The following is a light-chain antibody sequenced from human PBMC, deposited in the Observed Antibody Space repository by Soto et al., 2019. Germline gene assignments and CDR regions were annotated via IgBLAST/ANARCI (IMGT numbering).Light chain of an antibody. CDR2: WAS. Sequence: DIVMTQSPDSLAVSLGERATINCKSSQSLLYSSNNKNYLTWYQQKPGQPPKLLIYWASTRESGVPDRFSGSGSGTDFTLTISGLQAEDVAVYYCQQYYSPPWTFGQGTKVDIK. CDR1: QSLLYSSNNKNY. V-gene: IGKV4-1*01. CDR3: QQYYSPPWT. J-gene: IGKJ1*01.